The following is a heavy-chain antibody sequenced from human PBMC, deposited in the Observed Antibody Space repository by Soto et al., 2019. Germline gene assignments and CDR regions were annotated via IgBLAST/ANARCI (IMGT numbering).Heavy chain of an antibody. CDR1: GYTFTSYG. V-gene: IGHV1-3*01. Sequence: ASVKVSCKASGYTFTSYGIHWVRQAPGQRLEWMGWINAANGDTKYSPKFQGRVTITRDTSASTAYMELGSLRSEDTAVYYCVRRHVSATGIDWFDPWGQGTLVTVSS. CDR2: INAANGDT. CDR3: VRRHVSATGIDWFDP. D-gene: IGHD6-13*01. J-gene: IGHJ5*02.